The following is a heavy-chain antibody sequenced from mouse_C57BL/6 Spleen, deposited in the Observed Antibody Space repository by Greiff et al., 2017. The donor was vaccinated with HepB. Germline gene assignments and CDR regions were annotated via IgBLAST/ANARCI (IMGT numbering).Heavy chain of an antibody. Sequence: EVQLVESGEGLVKPGGSLKLSCAASGFTFSSYAMSWVRQTPEKRLEWVAYISRGGDYIYYADTVKGRFTISRDNARNTLYLQMSSLKSEDTAMYYCTRDLGSHYGTFYAMDYWGQGTSVTVSS. CDR2: ISRGGDYI. CDR3: TRDLGSHYGTFYAMDY. D-gene: IGHD1-1*01. V-gene: IGHV5-9-1*02. CDR1: GFTFSSYA. J-gene: IGHJ4*01.